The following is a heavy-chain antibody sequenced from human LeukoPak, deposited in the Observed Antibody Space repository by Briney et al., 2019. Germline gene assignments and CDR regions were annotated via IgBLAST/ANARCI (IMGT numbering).Heavy chain of an antibody. CDR3: ARDTVCGGDCYSPYYFDY. J-gene: IGHJ4*02. CDR2: VSAYNGNT. Sequence: ASVKVSCKASGYTFTSYGISWVRQAPGQGLEWMGWVSAYNGNTNYAQKLQGRVTMTTDTSTSTAYMELRSLRSDDTAVYYRARDTVCGGDCYSPYYFDYWGQGTLVTVSS. V-gene: IGHV1-18*01. D-gene: IGHD2-21*02. CDR1: GYTFTSYG.